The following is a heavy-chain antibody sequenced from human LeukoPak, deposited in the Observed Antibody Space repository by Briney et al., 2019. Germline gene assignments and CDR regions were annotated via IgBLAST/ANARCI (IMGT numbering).Heavy chain of an antibody. CDR3: ARGNDILTA. Sequence: GGSLRLSCAASGFIFTTYTMNWVRQAPGKGLEWVSSVTHSSTYVFYAGSEKGRFTISRDNAKNSVYLQMNSLRAEDTAVYYCARGNDILTAWGQGTLVTVSS. CDR1: GFIFTTYT. D-gene: IGHD3-9*01. V-gene: IGHV3-21*01. CDR2: VTHSSTYV. J-gene: IGHJ4*02.